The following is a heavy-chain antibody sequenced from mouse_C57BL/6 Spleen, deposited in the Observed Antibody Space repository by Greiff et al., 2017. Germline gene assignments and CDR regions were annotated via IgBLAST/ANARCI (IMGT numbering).Heavy chain of an antibody. CDR1: GYAFSSYW. CDR3: ARGARQLQYYFGY. Sequence: VKLQESGPELVKPGASVKISCKASGYAFSSYWMTWVKQRPGKGLEWIGRIYPGDGDTNYNGKFKGKATLTADKSSSTAYMQLSSLTSEDSAVYFCARGARQLQYYFGYWGPGTTLTASS. CDR2: IYPGDGDT. D-gene: IGHD3-2*01. V-gene: IGHV1-82*01. J-gene: IGHJ2*01.